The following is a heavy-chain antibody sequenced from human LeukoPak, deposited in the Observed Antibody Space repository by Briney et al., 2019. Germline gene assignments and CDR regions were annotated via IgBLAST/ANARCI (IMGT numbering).Heavy chain of an antibody. Sequence: SETLSLTCAVSGGSISSGGYYWSWIRQHPGEGLEWIGYIFYSGSTYYNPSLKCRVTISVDTSKNQFSLKLSSVTAADTAVYYCARQRRYCSSTSCYFGYYGLDVWGQGTTVTVSS. CDR2: IFYSGST. CDR1: GGSISSGGYY. J-gene: IGHJ6*02. CDR3: ARQRRYCSSTSCYFGYYGLDV. V-gene: IGHV4-31*11. D-gene: IGHD2-2*01.